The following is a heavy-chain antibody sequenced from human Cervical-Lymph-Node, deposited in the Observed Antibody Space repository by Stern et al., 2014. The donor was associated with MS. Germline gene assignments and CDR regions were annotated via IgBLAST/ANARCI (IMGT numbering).Heavy chain of an antibody. D-gene: IGHD1-14*01. CDR1: GFKFSIYW. CDR3: ARQTTAWASEV. J-gene: IGHJ4*02. V-gene: IGHV5-51*01. Sequence: EVQLVQSGAELIRPGESLKISCKGSGFKFSIYWIAWVRQMPGKGLEWMGIIYPGDSETRYSPSFQGQVTMSADKSTSTAYLQWSSLNASDTAMYFCARQTTAWASEVWGQGTLVTVSS. CDR2: IYPGDSET.